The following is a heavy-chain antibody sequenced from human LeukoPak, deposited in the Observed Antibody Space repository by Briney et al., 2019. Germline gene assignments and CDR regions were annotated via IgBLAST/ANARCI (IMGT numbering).Heavy chain of an antibody. CDR1: GFTFSSYA. Sequence: GGSLRLSCAASGFTFSSYAMHWVRQAPGKGLEYVSAISSNGGSTYYANSVKGRFTISRDNSKNTLYLQMGSLRAEDMAAYYCARDYDSSGYYWNWFGPWGQGTLVTVSS. CDR3: ARDYDSSGYYWNWFGP. V-gene: IGHV3-64*01. CDR2: ISSNGGST. J-gene: IGHJ5*02. D-gene: IGHD3-22*01.